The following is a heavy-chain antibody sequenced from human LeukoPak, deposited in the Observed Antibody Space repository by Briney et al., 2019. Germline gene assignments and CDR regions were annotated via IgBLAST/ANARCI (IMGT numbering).Heavy chain of an antibody. CDR3: ARRLYCSSTSCYYFYYYGMDV. CDR2: IYYSGST. Sequence: PSETLSLTCTVSGGSISSSSYYWGWIRQPPGKGLEWIGSIYYSGSTYYNPSLKGRVTISVDTSKNQFSLKLSSVTAADTAVYYCARRLYCSSTSCYYFYYYGMDVWGQGTTVTVSS. J-gene: IGHJ6*02. V-gene: IGHV4-39*01. CDR1: GGSISSSSYY. D-gene: IGHD2-2*01.